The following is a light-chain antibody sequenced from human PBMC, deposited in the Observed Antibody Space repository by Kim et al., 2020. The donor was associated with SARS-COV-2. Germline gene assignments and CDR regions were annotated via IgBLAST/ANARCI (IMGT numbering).Light chain of an antibody. CDR1: QTIASIH. J-gene: IGKJ1*01. V-gene: IGKV3-20*01. CDR2: GIS. Sequence: SPGERAPLSCRASQTIASIHLAWYQQKAGQAPRLIIYGISTRHTGISDRFSGSGSETDFTLTINRLEPEDFAVYYCQQYADSPPTFGQGTKVDIK. CDR3: QQYADSPPT.